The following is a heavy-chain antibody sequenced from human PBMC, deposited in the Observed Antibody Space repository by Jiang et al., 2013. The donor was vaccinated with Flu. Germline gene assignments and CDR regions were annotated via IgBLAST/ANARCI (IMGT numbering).Heavy chain of an antibody. CDR2: INHSGST. D-gene: IGHD3-16*01. CDR3: ARVLAATLGEPPTPTTITGMDV. V-gene: IGHV4-34*01. Sequence: LLKPSETLSLTCAVYGGSFSGYYWSWIRQPPGKGLEWIGEINHSGSTNYNPSLKSRVTISVDTSKNQFSLKLSSVTAADTAVYYCARVLAATLGEPPTPTTITGMDV. CDR1: GGSFSGYY. J-gene: IGHJ6*01.